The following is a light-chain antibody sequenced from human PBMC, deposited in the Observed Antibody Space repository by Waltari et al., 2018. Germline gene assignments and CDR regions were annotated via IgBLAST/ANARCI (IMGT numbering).Light chain of an antibody. Sequence: SFELTQPPSVSVSPGQTASITCSGDKLGDKFVCWYRQRPGQSPVLIIYQDNKRPSGNPARLSGSPSGNTATLTISGTQAIDEADYYCQAWDSSTAVVFGGGTKLTV. CDR1: KLGDKF. CDR2: QDN. V-gene: IGLV3-1*01. CDR3: QAWDSSTAVV. J-gene: IGLJ3*02.